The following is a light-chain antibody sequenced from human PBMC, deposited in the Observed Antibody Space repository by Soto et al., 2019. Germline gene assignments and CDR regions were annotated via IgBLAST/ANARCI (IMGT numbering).Light chain of an antibody. J-gene: IGKJ1*01. Sequence: EIVLTQSPATLSLSPGERATLSCRASQSVSSYLAWYQQKPGQAPRLFIYDASNRATGVPARFSGSGSGTDFTHTISSLEPEDFAVYYCQQRSNWPWTFGQGTKVEIK. CDR1: QSVSSY. V-gene: IGKV3-11*01. CDR2: DAS. CDR3: QQRSNWPWT.